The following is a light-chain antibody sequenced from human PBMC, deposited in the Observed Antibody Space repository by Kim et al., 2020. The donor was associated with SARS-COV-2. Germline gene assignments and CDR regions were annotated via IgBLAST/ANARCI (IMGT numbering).Light chain of an antibody. J-gene: IGKJ2*01. CDR1: QNINTF. Sequence: LSSSAGESATLSCRASQNINTFLAWYQQRPGQAPRLLIYDASYRATGVPARFSGSGSGPDFTLTISSLEPEDFAVYYCQQRSGWYTFGQGTKLEI. CDR3: QQRSGWYT. CDR2: DAS. V-gene: IGKV3-11*01.